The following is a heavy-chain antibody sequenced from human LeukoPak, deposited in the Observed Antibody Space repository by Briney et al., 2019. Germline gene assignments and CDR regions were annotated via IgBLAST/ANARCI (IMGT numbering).Heavy chain of an antibody. J-gene: IGHJ4*02. CDR2: LYNGGRT. V-gene: IGHV3-66*01. CDR1: GSTVSSNC. Sequence: PGGSLRLSCAASGSTVSSNCMSWVRQAPGKGLEWVSLLYNGGRTYYADSVKGRFTISRDNSKNALYLQMNSLRAEDTAVYYCAKKPVEYYFDYWGQGTLVTVSS. CDR3: AKKPVEYYFDY.